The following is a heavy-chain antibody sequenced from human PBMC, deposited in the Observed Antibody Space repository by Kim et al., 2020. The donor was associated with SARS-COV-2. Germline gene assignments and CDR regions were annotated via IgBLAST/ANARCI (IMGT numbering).Heavy chain of an antibody. Sequence: SVKVSCKASGGTFSSYAISWVRQAPGQGLEWMGGIIPIFGTANYAQKFQGRVTITADESTSTAYMELSSLRSEDTAVYYCARHPFAGYSSSWLPNYGMDVWGQGTTVTVSS. CDR1: GGTFSSYA. V-gene: IGHV1-69*13. CDR2: IIPIFGTA. CDR3: ARHPFAGYSSSWLPNYGMDV. D-gene: IGHD6-13*01. J-gene: IGHJ6*02.